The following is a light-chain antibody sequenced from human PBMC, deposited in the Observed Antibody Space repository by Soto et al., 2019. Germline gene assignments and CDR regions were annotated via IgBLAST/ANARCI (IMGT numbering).Light chain of an antibody. CDR3: VSHTRYNTRV. J-gene: IGLJ1*01. V-gene: IGLV2-14*01. CDR2: EVS. CDR1: SNDVGGYNF. Sequence: QSVLTQPASVSGSPGQSIAISCTGTSNDVGGYNFVSWYQQHPGKAPKLIVHEVSNRPSGVSDRFSGSKSGNTASLTISGLQADDGADYYYVSHTRYNTRVFGTGTKLTVL.